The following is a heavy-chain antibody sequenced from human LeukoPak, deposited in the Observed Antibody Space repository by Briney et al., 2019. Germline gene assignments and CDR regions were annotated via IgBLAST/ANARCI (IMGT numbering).Heavy chain of an antibody. CDR3: AREPPTTVTTLYSWYFDY. V-gene: IGHV3-33*01. J-gene: IGHJ4*02. CDR2: IWYDGSNK. Sequence: GGSLRLSCAASGFDFSTYGMHWVRQAPGKGLEWVATIWYDGSNKNYADSVKGRFTISRDNAKNSLYLQMNSLRAEDTAVYYCAREPPTTVTTLYSWYFDYWGQGTLVTVSS. D-gene: IGHD4-17*01. CDR1: GFDFSTYG.